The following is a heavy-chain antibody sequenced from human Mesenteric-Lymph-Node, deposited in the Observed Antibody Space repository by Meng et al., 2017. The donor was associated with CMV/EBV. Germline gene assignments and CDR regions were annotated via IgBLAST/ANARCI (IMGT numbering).Heavy chain of an antibody. V-gene: IGHV3-30-3*01. D-gene: IGHD5-18*01. CDR1: GITFSNYP. J-gene: IGHJ3*02. CDR3: ATKDGSPLTAHYAFDI. CDR2: ISYAVSNK. Sequence: GITFSNYPMHWVRQAPGKGLEWVALISYAVSNKYYADSVKGRFTISRDNSKNTLYLQMNSLRAEDTAVYYCATKDGSPLTAHYAFDIWGRGTMVTVSS.